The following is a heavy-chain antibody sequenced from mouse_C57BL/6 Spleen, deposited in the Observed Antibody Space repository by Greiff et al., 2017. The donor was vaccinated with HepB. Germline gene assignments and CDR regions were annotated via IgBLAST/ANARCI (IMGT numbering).Heavy chain of an antibody. D-gene: IGHD1-1*01. V-gene: IGHV1-26*01. J-gene: IGHJ4*01. Sequence: EVQLQQSGPELVKPGASVKISCKASGYTFTDYYMNWVKQSHGKSLEWIGDINPNNGGTSYNQKFKGKATLTVDKSSSTAYMELRSLTSEDSAVYYCARKPYYYGSSLYAMDYWGQGTSVTVSS. CDR2: INPNNGGT. CDR3: ARKPYYYGSSLYAMDY. CDR1: GYTFTDYY.